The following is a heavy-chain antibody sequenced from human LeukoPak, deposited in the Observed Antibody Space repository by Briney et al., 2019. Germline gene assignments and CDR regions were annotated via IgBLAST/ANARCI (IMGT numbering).Heavy chain of an antibody. V-gene: IGHV4-59*08. J-gene: IGHJ3*02. D-gene: IGHD3-9*01. CDR2: IYYSGST. CDR1: GGSISSYY. CDR3: ARRLVIDANDAFDI. Sequence: SETLSLTCTVSGGSISSYYWSWIRQPPGKGLEWIGYIYYSGSTNYNPSLKSRVTISVDTSKNQFSLELSSVTAADTAVYYCARRLVIDANDAFDIWGQGTMVTVSS.